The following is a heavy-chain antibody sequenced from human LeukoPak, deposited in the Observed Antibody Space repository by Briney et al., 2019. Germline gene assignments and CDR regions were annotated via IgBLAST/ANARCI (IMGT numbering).Heavy chain of an antibody. CDR1: GFTFSSYA. Sequence: PGGSLRLSCAASGFTFSSYAMSWVRQAPGKGPEWVSTISGSSGSTYYADSVKGRFTISRDNSKNTLYLQMNSLRAEDTAVYYCALYYDISGNTYHLHYWGQGTLVTVSS. CDR3: ALYYDISGNTYHLHY. J-gene: IGHJ4*02. D-gene: IGHD3-22*01. CDR2: ISGSSGST. V-gene: IGHV3-23*01.